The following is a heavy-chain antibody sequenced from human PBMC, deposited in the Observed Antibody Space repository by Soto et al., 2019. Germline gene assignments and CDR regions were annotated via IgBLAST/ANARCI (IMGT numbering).Heavy chain of an antibody. D-gene: IGHD3-16*01. V-gene: IGHV3-7*01. CDR1: GFTFSSYW. CDR3: ARDAYSESVGDAFDI. J-gene: IGHJ3*02. Sequence: GGSLRLSCAASGFTFSSYWMSWVRQAPGKGLEWVANIKQEGSEKYYVDFVKGRFTISRDNAKNSLYLQMNSLRAEDTAVYYCARDAYSESVGDAFDIWGQGTMVTVSS. CDR2: IKQEGSEK.